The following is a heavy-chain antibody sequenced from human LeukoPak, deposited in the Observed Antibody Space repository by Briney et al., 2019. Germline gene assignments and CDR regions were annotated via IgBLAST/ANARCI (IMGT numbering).Heavy chain of an antibody. CDR1: GFTFSSYA. V-gene: IGHV3-43D*03. Sequence: GGSLRLSCAASGFTFSSYAMNWVCQAPGKGLEWVSLITWDGDSTYYADSVKGRFTISRDNSKNYLYLQMNSLRAEDTALYYCAKGTSSWHEFDSWGQGTLVTVSS. J-gene: IGHJ4*02. CDR3: AKGTSSWHEFDS. CDR2: ITWDGDST. D-gene: IGHD6-13*01.